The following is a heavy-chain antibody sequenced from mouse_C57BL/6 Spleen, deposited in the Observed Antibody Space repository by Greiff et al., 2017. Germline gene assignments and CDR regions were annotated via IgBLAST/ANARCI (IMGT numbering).Heavy chain of an antibody. CDR3: ARRDDGRAMDY. Sequence: EVKLQQSGPELVKPGASVKISCKASGYTFTDYYMNWVKQSHGKSLEWIGDINPNNGGTSYNQKFKGKATLTVDKSSSTAYMELRSLTSEDSAVYYCARRDDGRAMDYWGQGTSVTVSS. D-gene: IGHD2-3*01. J-gene: IGHJ4*01. CDR1: GYTFTDYY. CDR2: INPNNGGT. V-gene: IGHV1-26*01.